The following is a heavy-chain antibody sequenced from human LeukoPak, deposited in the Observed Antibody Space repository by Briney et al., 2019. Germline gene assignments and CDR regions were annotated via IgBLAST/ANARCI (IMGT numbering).Heavy chain of an antibody. CDR1: GGSISSHY. CDR2: INYSGST. D-gene: IGHD5-24*01. V-gene: IGHV4-59*11. Sequence: PSETLSLTCTVSGGSISSHYWSWIRQPPGKGLEWIGYINYSGSTNYNPSLKSRVTISVDTSKNQFSLKLSSVTAADTAVYYCARVEALGRYYFDYWGQGTLVTVSS. J-gene: IGHJ4*02. CDR3: ARVEALGRYYFDY.